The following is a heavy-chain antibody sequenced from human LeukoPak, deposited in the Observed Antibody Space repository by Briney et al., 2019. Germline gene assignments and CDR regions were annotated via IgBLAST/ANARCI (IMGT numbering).Heavy chain of an antibody. J-gene: IGHJ2*01. CDR1: GXSVSSNSSA. Sequence: SLTLSLTCAISGXSVSSNSSAWNWIRQSPSRGLEWLGRTYYRSKWYTDYAVSVKSRITINPDTSKNQFSLQLNSVTPEDTAVYYCARERDGYNYVELWCFDLWGRGTLVTVSS. D-gene: IGHD5-24*01. V-gene: IGHV6-1*01. CDR3: ARERDGYNYVELWCFDL. CDR2: TYYRSKWYT.